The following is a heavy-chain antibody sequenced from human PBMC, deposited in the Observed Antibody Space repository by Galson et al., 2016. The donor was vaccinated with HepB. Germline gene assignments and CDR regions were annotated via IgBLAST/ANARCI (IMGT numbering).Heavy chain of an antibody. D-gene: IGHD1-26*01. Sequence: LRLSCAISGDSVSSDSTSWNWIRQSPSRGLEWLGRTYYRSKWYNDYAASVESRITINPDTSNNQFSLRLDSVTPEDTAVYYCARGSTLHSWGQGTLVTVSS. J-gene: IGHJ4*02. CDR3: ARGSTLHS. V-gene: IGHV6-1*01. CDR1: GDSVSSDSTS. CDR2: TYYRSKWYN.